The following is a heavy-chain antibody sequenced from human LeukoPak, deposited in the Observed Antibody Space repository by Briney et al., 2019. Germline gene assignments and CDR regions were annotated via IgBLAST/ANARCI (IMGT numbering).Heavy chain of an antibody. CDR3: AKAIHYLDRWDAFDV. Sequence: PVWSLRLSCVASGFSFRKYSMSWVRQAPWQGLEWVSSITGREGNTYAADSVKGRFTISRYSSEDTLDLQMDILRAADTAIYYCAKAIHYLDRWDAFDVWGRGTMVIVSS. CDR2: ITGREGNT. V-gene: IGHV3-23*01. CDR1: GFSFRKYS. J-gene: IGHJ3*01. D-gene: IGHD2-2*03.